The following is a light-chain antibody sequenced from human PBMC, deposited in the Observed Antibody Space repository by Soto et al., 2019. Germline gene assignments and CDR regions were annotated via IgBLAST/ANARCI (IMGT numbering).Light chain of an antibody. CDR2: GPS. CDR1: QSISDT. Sequence: EIVMTQSPATLSVSPGEGATLSCRASQSISDTLAWYQQKPGQAPRLLIYGPSTRASGIPARFSGSGYGREFTLTISSLQSEDYGVYYCHQYDDWPPAFGQGTKVDIK. V-gene: IGKV3-15*01. J-gene: IGKJ1*01. CDR3: HQYDDWPPA.